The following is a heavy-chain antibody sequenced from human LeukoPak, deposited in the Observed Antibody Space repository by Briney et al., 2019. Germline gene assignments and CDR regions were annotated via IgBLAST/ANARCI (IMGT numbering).Heavy chain of an antibody. CDR1: GFTFSSYA. V-gene: IGHV3-23*01. CDR2: ISGGGGST. Sequence: GGSLRLSCAASGFTFSSYAMSWVRQAPGKGLEWVSAISGGGGSTYYADPVKGRFTISRDNSKNTLYLQMNSLRAEDTAVYYCAKSRERRSVYWGQGTLVTVSS. D-gene: IGHD1-1*01. CDR3: AKSRERRSVY. J-gene: IGHJ4*02.